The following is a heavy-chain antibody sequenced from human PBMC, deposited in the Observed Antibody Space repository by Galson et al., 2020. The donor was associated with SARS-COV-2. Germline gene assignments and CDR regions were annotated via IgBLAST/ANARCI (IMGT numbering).Heavy chain of an antibody. J-gene: IGHJ6*02. D-gene: IGHD3-10*01. V-gene: IGHV6-1*01. CDR1: GDSVSSNT. Sequence: SQTLSLTCAISGDSVSSNTWNWVRQSPSRGLEWLGRTYYRSKWYNDYAVFVKSRITINADTSQNQFSLKLSSVTAADTAVYYCARDRGSYYGSEDPYGMDVWGQGTTVTVSS. CDR3: ARDRGSYYGSEDPYGMDV. CDR2: TYYRSKWYN.